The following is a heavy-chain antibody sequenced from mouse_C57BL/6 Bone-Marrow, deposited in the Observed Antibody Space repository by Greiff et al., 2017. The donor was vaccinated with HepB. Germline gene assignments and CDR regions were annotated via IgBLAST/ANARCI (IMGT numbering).Heavy chain of an antibody. CDR1: GFTFTDHT. Sequence: QVQLQQSDAELVKPGASVKISCKVSGFTFTDHTIHWMQQRPEQGLEWFGYIYPSDGSTKYNEKFKGKATLTADKSSSTAYMQLNSLTSEDTAVYVCARGGYEYDGEFYYAMDDWGKGTTVTVAT. V-gene: IGHV1-78*01. CDR3: ARGGYEYDGEFYYAMDD. J-gene: IGHJ4*01. D-gene: IGHD2-4*01. CDR2: IYPSDGST.